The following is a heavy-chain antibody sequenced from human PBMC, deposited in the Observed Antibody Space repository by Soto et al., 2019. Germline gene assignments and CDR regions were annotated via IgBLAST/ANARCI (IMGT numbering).Heavy chain of an antibody. J-gene: IGHJ4*02. Sequence: QVQLQQWGAGLLKPSETLSLTCAVYGGSFSGYYWSWIRQPPGKGLEWIGEINHSGSTNYNPSLKSRVTISVDTSKNQFYLKLSSVTAADTAVYYCARGYYYDSSGYHFDYWGQGTLVTVSS. D-gene: IGHD3-22*01. CDR3: ARGYYYDSSGYHFDY. V-gene: IGHV4-34*01. CDR2: INHSGST. CDR1: GGSFSGYY.